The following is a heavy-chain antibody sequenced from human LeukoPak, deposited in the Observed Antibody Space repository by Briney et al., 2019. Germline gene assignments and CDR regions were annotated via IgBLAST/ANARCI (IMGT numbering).Heavy chain of an antibody. Sequence: GGSLRLSCVVSGFTFSSYWMSWVRQAPGKGLEWVANIKQDGSENYYVDSVKGRFTMSRDNAKNSLYLQMNSLRAEDTAVYYCARVQWELRGVGSYFEYWGQGALVTVSS. CDR2: IKQDGSEN. D-gene: IGHD1-26*01. CDR1: GFTFSSYW. V-gene: IGHV3-7*01. CDR3: ARVQWELRGVGSYFEY. J-gene: IGHJ4*02.